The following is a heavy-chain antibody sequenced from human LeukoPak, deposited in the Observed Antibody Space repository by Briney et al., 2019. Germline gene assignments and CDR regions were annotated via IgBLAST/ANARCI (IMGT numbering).Heavy chain of an antibody. V-gene: IGHV3-30*01. J-gene: IGHJ3*02. CDR2: ISYDVSNK. CDR3: ASYCSSTSCYFTHDAFDI. D-gene: IGHD2-2*01. Sequence: GGSLRLSCAASGFTFSSYAMHWVRQGPGKGLEWVAVISYDVSNKYYADSVKGRFTISRDNSKNTLYLQMNSLRAEDTAVYYCASYCSSTSCYFTHDAFDIWGQGTVVTVSS. CDR1: GFTFSSYA.